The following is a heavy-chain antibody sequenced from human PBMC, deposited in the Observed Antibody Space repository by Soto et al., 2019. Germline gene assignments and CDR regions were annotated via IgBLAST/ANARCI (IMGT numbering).Heavy chain of an antibody. D-gene: IGHD6-6*01. Sequence: QVQLVQSGAEVKKPGSSVKVSCKASGGTFSSYAISWVRQAPGQGLEWMGGIIPIFGTASYAQKFQGRVTISADESTSTAYMELSSLRSEDTAVHYCASNRDSSSSWAFDIWGQGTMVTVSS. CDR2: IIPIFGTA. J-gene: IGHJ3*02. CDR1: GGTFSSYA. V-gene: IGHV1-69*01. CDR3: ASNRDSSSSWAFDI.